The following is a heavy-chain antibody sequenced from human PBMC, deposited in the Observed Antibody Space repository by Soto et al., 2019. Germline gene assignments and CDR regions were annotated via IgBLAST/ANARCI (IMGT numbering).Heavy chain of an antibody. CDR2: INPKTGLT. Sequence: ASVKVSGKASGCTLSDYFMHWVRQAPGQGLEWVGWINPKTGLTNYAQSFQGRVTLTRDTSINTAYMELSRLRSDDTAVYYCAKANDYGDNLGFDFWGQGTLVTVSS. V-gene: IGHV1-2*02. CDR3: AKANDYGDNLGFDF. J-gene: IGHJ4*02. D-gene: IGHD4-17*01. CDR1: GCTLSDYF.